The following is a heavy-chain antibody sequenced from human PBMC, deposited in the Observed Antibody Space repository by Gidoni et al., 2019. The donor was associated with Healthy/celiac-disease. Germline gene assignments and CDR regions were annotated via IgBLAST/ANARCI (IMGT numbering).Heavy chain of an antibody. CDR1: GFPFSSYA. Sequence: EVPLSVSGGGLVQPVGSLRLTCAASGFPFSSYAMRWVRQAPGKGMEWVSAISGSVGSTYYADTVKGRFTISRDNSKNTLYLQMNRLRAEDTAVYYCAKDDYVWGSYPLGEDYWGQGTLVTVSS. CDR2: ISGSVGST. CDR3: AKDDYVWGSYPLGEDY. D-gene: IGHD3-16*02. V-gene: IGHV3-23*01. J-gene: IGHJ4*02.